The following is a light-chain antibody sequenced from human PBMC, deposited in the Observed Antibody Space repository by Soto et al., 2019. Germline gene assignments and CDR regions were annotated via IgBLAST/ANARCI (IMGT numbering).Light chain of an antibody. Sequence: EIVLSQSPGTLSLSPGERATLSCRASQSITNNYLAWYQQKPGRAHRLLIYGASSRATGIPDRFSGSGSGTDFPLTISRLEPEDFAVYYCQQYGSSPRTFGQGTKLEI. CDR1: QSITNNY. CDR2: GAS. CDR3: QQYGSSPRT. J-gene: IGKJ1*01. V-gene: IGKV3-20*01.